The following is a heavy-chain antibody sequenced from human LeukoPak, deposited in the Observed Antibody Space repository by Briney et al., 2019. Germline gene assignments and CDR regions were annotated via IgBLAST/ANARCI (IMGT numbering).Heavy chain of an antibody. J-gene: IGHJ4*02. CDR1: GFAFTTYA. D-gene: IGHD1-7*01. Sequence: GGSLRLSCAASGFAFTTYAMTWVRQAPGKGLEWVSGISAGGGITSYADSVKGRFTVSRDNSKNTLYLQMNSLRAEDTAVYYCAKDFEGNYPDYFDYWGQGTLVTASS. V-gene: IGHV3-23*01. CDR3: AKDFEGNYPDYFDY. CDR2: ISAGGGIT.